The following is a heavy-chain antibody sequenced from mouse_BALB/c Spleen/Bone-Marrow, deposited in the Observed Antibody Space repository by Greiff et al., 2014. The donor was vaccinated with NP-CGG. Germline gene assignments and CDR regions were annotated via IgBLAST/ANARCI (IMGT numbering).Heavy chain of an antibody. CDR1: GYSITSGYG. CDR2: IHYSGST. J-gene: IGHJ3*01. D-gene: IGHD2-14*01. V-gene: IGHV3-1*02. CDR3: AREDRYEAYFPY. Sequence: DVKLVESGPDLVKPSQSLSLTCTVTGYSITSGYGWHWIRQFPGNKLEWMAYIHYSGSTNYNPSLKGRISITRDTSKNQFFLQLNSVTTEDTATYYCAREDRYEAYFPYWGQGTLFTVSA.